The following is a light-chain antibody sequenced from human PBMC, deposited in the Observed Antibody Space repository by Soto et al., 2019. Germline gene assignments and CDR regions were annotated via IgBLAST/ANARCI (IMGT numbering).Light chain of an antibody. Sequence: QSVLTQPPSVSAAPGQKVTISCSGSSSNIGNNYVSWYQQLPGTAPKLLIYENNKRPSGIPDRFSGSKSDTSATLGITGLQTGDEDDYYCGTWDSSLSAGVFGGGTKLTVL. V-gene: IGLV1-51*02. CDR3: GTWDSSLSAGV. CDR2: ENN. CDR1: SSNIGNNY. J-gene: IGLJ3*02.